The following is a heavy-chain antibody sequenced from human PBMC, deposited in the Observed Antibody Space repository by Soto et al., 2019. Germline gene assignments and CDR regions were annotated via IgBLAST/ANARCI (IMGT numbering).Heavy chain of an antibody. CDR1: GGTFSTYS. D-gene: IGHD5-12*01. CDR3: AGVATPDGDY. J-gene: IGHJ4*02. V-gene: IGHV1-69*02. CDR2: IIPFRGIA. Sequence: QVQLVQSGADVKKPGSSVKVSCKASGGTFSTYSISWVRQAPGQGLEWMGRIIPFRGIANYAQNFQGRVTSTADKSTRTVYMEMSGLRSDDTAVYYCAGVATPDGDYWGQGTLVTVSS.